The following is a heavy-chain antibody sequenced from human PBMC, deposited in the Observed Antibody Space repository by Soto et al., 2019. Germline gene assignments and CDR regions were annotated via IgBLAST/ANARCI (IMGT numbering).Heavy chain of an antibody. Sequence: GASVKVSCKASGGTFISYAISWVRQAPGQGLEWMGGIIPIFGTANYAQKFQGRVTITADESTSTAYMELSSLRSEDTAVYYCARVQRIYGQPVYPPNYYYYGMDVWGQGTTVTVSS. V-gene: IGHV1-69*13. CDR1: GGTFISYA. CDR3: ARVQRIYGQPVYPPNYYYYGMDV. D-gene: IGHD4-17*01. J-gene: IGHJ6*02. CDR2: IIPIFGTA.